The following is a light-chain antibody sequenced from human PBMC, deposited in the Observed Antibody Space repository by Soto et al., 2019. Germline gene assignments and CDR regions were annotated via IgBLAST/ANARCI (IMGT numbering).Light chain of an antibody. J-gene: IGLJ1*01. V-gene: IGLV2-8*01. CDR2: EVV. Sequence: HSGLTQPPSASGSPVQSVTISCTGTKNDIGVYDFVSWYQHHPGKAPRLIIYEVVQRPSGVPDRFSGSKSGNTASLTVSGLQAADEADYFCKSYAGSNTYVFGSGTKV. CDR3: KSYAGSNTYV. CDR1: KNDIGVYDF.